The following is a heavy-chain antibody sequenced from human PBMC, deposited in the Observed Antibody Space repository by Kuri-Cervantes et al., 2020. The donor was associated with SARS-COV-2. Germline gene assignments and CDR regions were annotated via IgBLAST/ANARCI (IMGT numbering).Heavy chain of an antibody. V-gene: IGHV1-18*01. D-gene: IGHD3-22*01. J-gene: IGHJ4*02. Sequence: ASVKVSCKASDYTFTSYGISWVRQAPGQGLEWMGWISAYNGNTNYAQKLQGRVTMTTDTSTSTAYMELRSLRSDDTAVYYCARDPREYYYDSSGTIRTEESYFDYWGQGTLVTVSS. CDR2: ISAYNGNT. CDR3: ARDPREYYYDSSGTIRTEESYFDY. CDR1: DYTFTSYG.